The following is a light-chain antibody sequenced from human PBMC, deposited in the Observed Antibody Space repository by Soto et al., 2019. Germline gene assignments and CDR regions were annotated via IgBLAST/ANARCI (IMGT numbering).Light chain of an antibody. CDR2: EVT. CDR3: SSYTTSSVSPYV. Sequence: QSALTQPASVSGSPGQSITISCTGTSSDVGSYNFVSWYQQHPGKAPKLMIYEVTNRPSGVSNRFSGSKSGNTASLTISGLQAEDEADYYCSSYTTSSVSPYVFVTGTKDTVL. CDR1: SSDVGSYNF. V-gene: IGLV2-14*01. J-gene: IGLJ1*01.